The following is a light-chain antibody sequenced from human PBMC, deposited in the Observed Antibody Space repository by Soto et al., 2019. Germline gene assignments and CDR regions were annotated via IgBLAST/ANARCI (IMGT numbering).Light chain of an antibody. J-gene: IGLJ3*02. CDR2: EVN. CDR1: SSDVGSFNL. V-gene: IGLV2-23*02. CDR3: CSYAGSRWV. Sequence: QSALTQPASVSGSPGQSITFSCTGSSSDVGSFNLVSWYQQYPGKAPKLILYEVNKRPSGVSNRFSGSKSGNTASLTISGLHAEDEADYYCCSYAGSRWVFGGWTKLTVL.